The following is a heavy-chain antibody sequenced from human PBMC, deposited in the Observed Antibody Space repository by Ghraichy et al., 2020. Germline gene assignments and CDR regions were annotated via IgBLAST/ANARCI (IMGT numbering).Heavy chain of an antibody. V-gene: IGHV3-7*03. CDR1: GFTFSSYW. CDR3: AREYSSSWFPGGVQH. D-gene: IGHD6-13*01. J-gene: IGHJ1*01. CDR2: IKQDGSEK. Sequence: GGSLRLSCAASGFTFSSYWMSWVRQAPGKGLEWVANIKQDGSEKYYVDSVKGRFTISRDNAKNSLYLQMNSLRAEDTAVYYCAREYSSSWFPGGVQHWGQGTLVTVSS.